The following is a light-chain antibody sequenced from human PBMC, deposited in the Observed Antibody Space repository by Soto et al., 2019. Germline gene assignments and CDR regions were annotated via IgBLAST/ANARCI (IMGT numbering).Light chain of an antibody. CDR2: GAF. Sequence: DIVLTQSPGSLSVSPGERATLSCRASQSVSSNYLAWYQQKPGQAPRLLIYGAFYRATGIPDRFSGSGSKTDFTLTISRVEPEDVAVYHCQQYGKSPGTFGQGTKVDIK. CDR3: QQYGKSPGT. V-gene: IGKV3-20*01. CDR1: QSVSSNY. J-gene: IGKJ1*01.